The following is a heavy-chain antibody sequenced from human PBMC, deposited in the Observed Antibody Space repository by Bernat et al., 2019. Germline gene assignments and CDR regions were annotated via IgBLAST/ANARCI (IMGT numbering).Heavy chain of an antibody. J-gene: IGHJ4*02. CDR3: ARDHDFSLGPLWFGEHLPHFDY. D-gene: IGHD3-10*01. CDR1: GFTFSSYS. Sequence: EVQLVESGGGLVKPGGSLRLSCAASGFTFSSYSMNWVRQAPGKGLEWVSSISSSSSYIYYADSVKGRFTISRDNAKNSLYLQKNSRRAENTAVYYCARDHDFSLGPLWFGEHLPHFDYWGQGTLVTVSS. CDR2: ISSSSSYI. V-gene: IGHV3-21*01.